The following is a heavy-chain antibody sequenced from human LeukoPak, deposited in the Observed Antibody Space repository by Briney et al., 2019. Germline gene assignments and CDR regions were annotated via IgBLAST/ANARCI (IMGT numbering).Heavy chain of an antibody. D-gene: IGHD1-26*01. J-gene: IGHJ5*02. CDR2: ISAYNGNT. CDR1: GYTFTSYG. CDR3: ARAWELLHWFDP. Sequence: ASVKVSCKASGYTFTSYGISWVRQAPGQGLEWMGWISAYNGNTNYEQKLQGRVTMTTDTSTSTAYMELRSLRSDDTAVYYCARAWELLHWFDPWGQGTLVTVSS. V-gene: IGHV1-18*01.